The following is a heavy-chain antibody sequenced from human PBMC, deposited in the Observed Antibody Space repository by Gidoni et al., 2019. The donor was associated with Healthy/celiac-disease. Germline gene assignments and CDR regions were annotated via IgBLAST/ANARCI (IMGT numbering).Heavy chain of an antibody. D-gene: IGHD2-15*01. CDR1: GFTFDDYA. Sequence: EVQLVESGGGLVQPGRSLRLSCAASGFTFDDYAMHWVRQAPGKGLEWVSGISWNSGSIGYADSVKGRFTISRDNAKNSLYLQMNSLRAEDTALYYCAKDRPSGGYLHYGMDVWGQGTTVTVSS. CDR3: AKDRPSGGYLHYGMDV. CDR2: ISWNSGSI. V-gene: IGHV3-9*01. J-gene: IGHJ6*02.